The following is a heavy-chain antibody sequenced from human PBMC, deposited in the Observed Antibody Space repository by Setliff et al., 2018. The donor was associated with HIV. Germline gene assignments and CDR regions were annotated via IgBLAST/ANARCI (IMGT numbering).Heavy chain of an antibody. V-gene: IGHV4-34*01. J-gene: IGHJ3*02. CDR3: VRGIYRPWGGYSAFATDAFET. Sequence: PSETLSLTCAVYGGPLSGYFWSWIRQSPGKGLEWIGEISFSGTTNYNPSLKSRVTISIDTSKEWFSLQLTSVTRADTATYYCVRGIYRPWGGYSAFATDAFETWGQGTLVTVSS. D-gene: IGHD5-12*01. CDR2: ISFSGTT. CDR1: GGPLSGYF.